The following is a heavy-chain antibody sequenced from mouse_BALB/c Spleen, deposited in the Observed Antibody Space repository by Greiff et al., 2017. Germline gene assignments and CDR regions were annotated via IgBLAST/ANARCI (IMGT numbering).Heavy chain of an antibody. CDR3: ARWYYGSSSYFDY. V-gene: IGHV1-9*01. Sequence: QVQLKESGAELMKPGASVKISCKATGYTFSSYWIEWVKQRPGHGLEWIGEILPGSGSTNYNEKFTGKATFTADASSNTAYMQLSSLTSEDSAVYYCARWYYGSSSYFDYWGQGTTLTVSS. D-gene: IGHD1-1*01. CDR2: ILPGSGST. J-gene: IGHJ2*01. CDR1: GYTFSSYW.